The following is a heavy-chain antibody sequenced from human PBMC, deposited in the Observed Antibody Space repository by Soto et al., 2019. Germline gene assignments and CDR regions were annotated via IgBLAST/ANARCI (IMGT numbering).Heavy chain of an antibody. J-gene: IGHJ2*01. V-gene: IGHV4-61*01. CDR2: IYYSGST. Sequence: TLSLTCTVSGGSVSSGSYYWSWIRQPPGKGLEWIGYIYYSGSTNYNPSLKSRVTISVDTSKNQFSLKLSSVTAADTAVYYCARINDFWSGYSNYWYFDLWGRGTLVTVSS. D-gene: IGHD3-3*01. CDR3: ARINDFWSGYSNYWYFDL. CDR1: GGSVSSGSYY.